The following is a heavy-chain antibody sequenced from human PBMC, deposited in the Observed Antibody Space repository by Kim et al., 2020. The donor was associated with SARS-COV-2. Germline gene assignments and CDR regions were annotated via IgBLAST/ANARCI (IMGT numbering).Heavy chain of an antibody. D-gene: IGHD1-26*01. CDR1: SGG. J-gene: IGHJ4*02. Sequence: SGGSSWARQAPGQELEWIGWLNAYNGNTNTAQKLQGRVTMTTDTSTSTAYMELRSLRSDDTAVYYCARVPGIVGVSALGGNFDYWGQGTLAT. CDR2: LNAYNGNT. V-gene: IGHV1-18*01. CDR3: ARVPGIVGVSALGGNFDY.